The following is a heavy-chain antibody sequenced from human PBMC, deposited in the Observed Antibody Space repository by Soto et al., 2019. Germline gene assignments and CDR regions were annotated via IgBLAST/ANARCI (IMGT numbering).Heavy chain of an antibody. Sequence: ASVKISCKVSGYTLTELSMHWVRQAPGKGLEWMGGFDPEDGETIYAQKFQGRVTMTEDTSTDTAYMELSSLRSEDTAVYYCAISGHYYDSSWEYWGKGTLVTVSS. CDR2: FDPEDGET. CDR1: GYTLTELS. V-gene: IGHV1-24*01. J-gene: IGHJ4*02. D-gene: IGHD3-22*01. CDR3: AISGHYYDSSWEY.